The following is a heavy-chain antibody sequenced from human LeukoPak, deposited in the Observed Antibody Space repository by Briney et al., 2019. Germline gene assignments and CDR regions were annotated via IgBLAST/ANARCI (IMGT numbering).Heavy chain of an antibody. CDR3: ARIGMTTVTIGWFDP. J-gene: IGHJ5*02. CDR2: IYYSGST. Sequence: SETLSLTCTVSGGSISSYYWSWIRQPPGKGLEWIGYIYYSGSTNYNPSLKSRVTISVDTSENQFSLKLSSVTAADTAVYYCARIGMTTVTIGWFDPWGQGTLVTVSS. CDR1: GGSISSYY. V-gene: IGHV4-59*01. D-gene: IGHD4-11*01.